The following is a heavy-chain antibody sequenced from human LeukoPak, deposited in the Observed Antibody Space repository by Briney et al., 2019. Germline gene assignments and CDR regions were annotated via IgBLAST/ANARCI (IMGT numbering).Heavy chain of an antibody. CDR1: GYTFTGYY. CDR3: ARGIAVSGTRFDT. D-gene: IGHD6-19*01. V-gene: IGHV1-2*02. Sequence: ASVKVSCKASGYTFTGYYMHWVRQAPGQGLEWMGWINPNSGGTNYAQKFQGRVTMTRDTSISTAYMELSRLRSDDTAVYYCARGIAVSGTRFDTWGQGTLVTVSS. J-gene: IGHJ5*02. CDR2: INPNSGGT.